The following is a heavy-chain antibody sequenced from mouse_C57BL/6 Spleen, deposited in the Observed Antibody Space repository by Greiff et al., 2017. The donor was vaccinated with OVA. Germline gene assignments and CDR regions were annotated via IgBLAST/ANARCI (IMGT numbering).Heavy chain of an antibody. CDR3: ARSYYGSQAYFDY. CDR2: INPSSGYT. D-gene: IGHD1-1*01. CDR1: GYTFTSYW. J-gene: IGHJ2*01. V-gene: IGHV1-7*01. Sequence: QVQLKQSGAELAKPGASVKLSCKASGYTFTSYWMHWVKQRPGQGLEWIGYINPSSGYTKYNQKFKDKATLTADKSSSTAYMQLSSLTYEDSAVYYCARSYYGSQAYFDYWGQGTTLTVSS.